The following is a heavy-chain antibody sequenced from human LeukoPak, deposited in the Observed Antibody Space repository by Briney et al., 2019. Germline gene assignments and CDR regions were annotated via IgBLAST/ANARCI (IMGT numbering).Heavy chain of an antibody. Sequence: GGSLRLSCAASGFPFSSYSMNWVRQAPGKGLEWVSYISASGSNIYYPDAVKGRFTVSRDNAMNSLFLQMNRPRAEDTAIYYCVRVKGTYFDFWGQGTLVTVSS. CDR1: GFPFSSYS. CDR2: ISASGSNI. CDR3: VRVKGTYFDF. D-gene: IGHD1-1*01. V-gene: IGHV3-48*01. J-gene: IGHJ4*02.